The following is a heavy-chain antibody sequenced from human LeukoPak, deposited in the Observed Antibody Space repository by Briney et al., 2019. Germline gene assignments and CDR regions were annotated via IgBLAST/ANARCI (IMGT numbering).Heavy chain of an antibody. V-gene: IGHV1-46*01. CDR3: ARGKYSSGWYAFDYYYYYMDV. Sequence: ASVKVSCKASGYTFTSYYMHWVRQAPGQGLEWMGIINPSGGSTSYAQKFQGRVTMTRDKSTSTVYMELSSLRSEDTAVYYCARGKYSSGWYAFDYYYYYMDVWGKGTTVTVSS. J-gene: IGHJ6*03. D-gene: IGHD6-19*01. CDR2: INPSGGST. CDR1: GYTFTSYY.